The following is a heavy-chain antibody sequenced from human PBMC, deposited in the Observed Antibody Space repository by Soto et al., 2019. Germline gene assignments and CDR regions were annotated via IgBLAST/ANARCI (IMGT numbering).Heavy chain of an antibody. CDR3: TRAPLGIIVAPDF. CDR2: IIPILGIA. V-gene: IGHV1-69*02. D-gene: IGHD3-22*01. Sequence: SVKVSCKASGGTFSSYTISWVRQAPGQGLEWMGRIIPILGIANYAQKFQGRVTITADKSTSTAYMELSSLRSEDTAVYYCTRAPLGIIVAPDFWGQGTLVTVSS. J-gene: IGHJ4*02. CDR1: GGTFSSYT.